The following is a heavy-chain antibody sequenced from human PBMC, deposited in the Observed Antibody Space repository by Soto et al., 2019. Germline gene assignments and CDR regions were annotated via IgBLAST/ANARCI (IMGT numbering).Heavy chain of an antibody. V-gene: IGHV4-59*01. CDR2: IYYSDNT. J-gene: IGHJ4*02. Sequence: SETLSLTCTVSGGSISTYYLSWIRQPPGQGLEWIGYIYYSDNTNYNPSLNNRVTMSLDTSKNQFSLNLRSVTAADTAVYYCARSLTLRSAATSAAAGLWGQGTLVTVS. CDR3: ARSLTLRSAATSAAAGL. CDR1: GGSISTYY. D-gene: IGHD6-13*01.